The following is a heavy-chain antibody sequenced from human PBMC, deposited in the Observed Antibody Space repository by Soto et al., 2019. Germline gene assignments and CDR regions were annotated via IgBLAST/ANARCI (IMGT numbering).Heavy chain of an antibody. Sequence: QVQLLASGPGLVKPLETLSLTCTVSDNSISDYYWSWIRQPPGKGLEWIGYIFHNGNTNYNPSLKRRVTMSVDTSKNQFSPRLSSVTAADTALYYCARDVGGTVTLEAAFDFGGQGTMVTVS. V-gene: IGHV4-59*01. J-gene: IGHJ3*01. CDR2: IFHNGNT. CDR3: ARDVGGTVTLEAAFDF. D-gene: IGHD4-17*01. CDR1: DNSISDYY.